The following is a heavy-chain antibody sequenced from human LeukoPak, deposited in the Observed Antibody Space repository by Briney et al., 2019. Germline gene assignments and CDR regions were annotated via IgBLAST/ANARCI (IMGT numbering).Heavy chain of an antibody. Sequence: SETLSLTCVVSGGSISGYYWTWIRQPPGKGLEWIGYIYHSGSTYYNPSLKSRVTISVDRSKNQFSLKLSSVTAADTAVYYCARGRASANFDYWGQGILVTVSS. D-gene: IGHD5-12*01. V-gene: IGHV4-30-2*01. CDR1: GGSISGYY. CDR2: IYHSGST. J-gene: IGHJ4*02. CDR3: ARGRASANFDY.